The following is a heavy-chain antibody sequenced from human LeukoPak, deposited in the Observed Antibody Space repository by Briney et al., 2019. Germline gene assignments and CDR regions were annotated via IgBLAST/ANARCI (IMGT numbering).Heavy chain of an antibody. D-gene: IGHD1-1*01. V-gene: IGHV2-5*02. CDR3: AHRKTKYNDKANYAMDV. J-gene: IGHJ6*02. CDR1: VFSVTTTGLG. Sequence: ESVRTPVNSPQTLPLSCTFSVFSVTTTGLGVTCIRKPPGKALAWLALIYWDVSKRYNPSLRSRLTITKDTSKNQVILTLTNMDPVDAATYYCAHRKTKYNDKANYAMDVWGQGTTVTVSS. CDR2: IYWDVSK.